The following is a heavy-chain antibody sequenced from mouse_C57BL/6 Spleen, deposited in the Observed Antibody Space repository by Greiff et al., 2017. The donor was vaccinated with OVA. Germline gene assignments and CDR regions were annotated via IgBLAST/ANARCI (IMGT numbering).Heavy chain of an antibody. D-gene: IGHD3-2*02. CDR2: INPTNGGT. CDR1: GYTFTSYW. V-gene: IGHV1-53*01. J-gene: IGHJ2*01. Sequence: QVQLQQPGPELVKPGASVKLSCKASGYTFTSYWMHWVKQRPGQGLEWIGNINPTNGGTNYNEKFKSKATLTVDQSSSTAYMQLSTLTSEDSAVYYCARGGDSSDLDYWGQGTTLTVSS. CDR3: ARGGDSSDLDY.